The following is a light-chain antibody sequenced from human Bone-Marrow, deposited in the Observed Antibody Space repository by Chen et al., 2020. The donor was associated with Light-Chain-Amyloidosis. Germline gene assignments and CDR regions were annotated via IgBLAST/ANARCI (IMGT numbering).Light chain of an antibody. J-gene: IGLJ2*01. V-gene: IGLV1-40*01. CDR1: SSNIGAGYD. CDR3: QSYDSSLSGVV. Sequence: QSVLTQPPSVSGAPGQRVTISCAGSSSNIGAGYDVNWYQQLPGTAPKLLIYGNNNRPSGVPDRFSGSKSGTSGSLAITGLQAEDEADYYCQSYDSSLSGVVFGGGTKRTVL. CDR2: GNN.